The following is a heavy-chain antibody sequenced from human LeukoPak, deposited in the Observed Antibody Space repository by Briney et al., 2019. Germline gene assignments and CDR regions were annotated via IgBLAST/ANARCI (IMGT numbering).Heavy chain of an antibody. J-gene: IGHJ4*02. CDR3: ARSYSSSSGGLYYFDY. Sequence: GGSLRLSCAASGFTFSDYYMSWIRQAPGKGLEWVSYISSSGSTIYYADSVKGRFTISRDNAKNSLYLQMNSLRAEDTAVYYCARSYSSSSGGLYYFDYWGRGTLVTVSS. V-gene: IGHV3-11*01. D-gene: IGHD6-6*01. CDR2: ISSSGSTI. CDR1: GFTFSDYY.